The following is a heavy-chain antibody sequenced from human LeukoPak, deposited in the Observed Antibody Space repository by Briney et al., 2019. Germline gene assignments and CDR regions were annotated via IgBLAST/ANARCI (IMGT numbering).Heavy chain of an antibody. D-gene: IGHD2-2*01. Sequence: ESLKIYRGCSGYRFTTYWIGWVRQLPGKGLEWVGIIYPGDSDARYCPSFQGQVTMSADKSINTAYLQWSSLKASDADMYDWARRKGCSNTSCPPDYWGQGTLVTVSS. J-gene: IGHJ4*02. CDR3: ARRKGCSNTSCPPDY. V-gene: IGHV5-51*01. CDR1: GYRFTTYW. CDR2: IYPGDSDA.